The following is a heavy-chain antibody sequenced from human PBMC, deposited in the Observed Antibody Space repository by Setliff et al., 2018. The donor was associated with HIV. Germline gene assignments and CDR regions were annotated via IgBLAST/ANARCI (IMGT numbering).Heavy chain of an antibody. CDR1: GFTVSSNF. J-gene: IGHJ4*02. Sequence: SLRLSCAASGFTVSSNFMSWVRQAPGKGLEWVSVIYSGGSTFYADSVKGRFTISRDNSKNTLYLQMNNLRVEDTAVYYCARRGRLGSTSRDYWGEGTRVTVSS. CDR2: IYSGGST. D-gene: IGHD7-27*01. V-gene: IGHV3-66*02. CDR3: ARRGRLGSTSRDY.